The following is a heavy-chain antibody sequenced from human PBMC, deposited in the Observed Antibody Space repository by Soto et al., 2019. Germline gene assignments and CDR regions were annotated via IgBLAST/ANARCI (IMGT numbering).Heavy chain of an antibody. Sequence: QVQLVQSGAEVKKPGASVKVSCKASGYTFTSYDINWVRQATGQGLEWMGWMNPNSGNTGYAQKFQGRVTMTRNTSISTAYMELSSLRSEDTVVYYCARGRGRYCSSTSCYALNWFDPWGQGTLVTVSS. CDR1: GYTFTSYD. D-gene: IGHD2-2*01. V-gene: IGHV1-8*01. CDR2: MNPNSGNT. J-gene: IGHJ5*02. CDR3: ARGRGRYCSSTSCYALNWFDP.